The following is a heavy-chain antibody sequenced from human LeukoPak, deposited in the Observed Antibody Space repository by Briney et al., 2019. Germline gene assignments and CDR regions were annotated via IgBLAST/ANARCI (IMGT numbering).Heavy chain of an antibody. V-gene: IGHV3-48*01. J-gene: IGHJ4*02. CDR3: AKRRSGSYYDYYFDY. D-gene: IGHD1-26*01. CDR2: ISSSSSTI. Sequence: GGSLRLSCAASGFTFSSYSMNWVRQAPGKGLEWVSYISSSSSTIYYADSVKGRFTISRDNAKNSLYLQMNSLRAEDTAVYYCAKRRSGSYYDYYFDYWGQGTLVTVSS. CDR1: GFTFSSYS.